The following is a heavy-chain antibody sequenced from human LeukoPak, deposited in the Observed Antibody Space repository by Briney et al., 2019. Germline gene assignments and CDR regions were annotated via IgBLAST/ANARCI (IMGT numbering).Heavy chain of an antibody. CDR1: GFTFSSYA. Sequence: GGSLRLSCAASGFTFSSYAMTWVRQAPGKGLEWVSTISATGDSTFYGDSVKGRFTNSRDNSKNTLYLEMNSLRGEDTAIYFCAKFTGWYTDYWGQGTLVTVSS. CDR2: ISATGDST. CDR3: AKFTGWYTDY. D-gene: IGHD6-19*01. V-gene: IGHV3-23*01. J-gene: IGHJ4*02.